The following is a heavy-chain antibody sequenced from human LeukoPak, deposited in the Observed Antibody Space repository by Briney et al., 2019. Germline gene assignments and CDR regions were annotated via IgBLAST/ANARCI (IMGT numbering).Heavy chain of an antibody. CDR3: ARDRSEAAAGTAFDY. D-gene: IGHD6-13*01. CDR1: GYTFTSYY. Sequence: ASVKVSCKASGYTFTSYYMHWVRQAPGQGLEWMGIINPSGGSTSYAQKFQGRVTMTRDTSTSTVYMELSSLRSEDTAAYYCARDRSEAAAGTAFDYWGQGTLVTVSS. J-gene: IGHJ4*02. V-gene: IGHV1-46*01. CDR2: INPSGGST.